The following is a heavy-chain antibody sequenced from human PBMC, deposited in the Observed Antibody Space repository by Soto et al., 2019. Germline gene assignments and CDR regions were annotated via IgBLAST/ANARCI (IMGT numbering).Heavy chain of an antibody. CDR1: GLCIFSSS. V-gene: IGHV5-51*01. D-gene: IGHD1-7*01. CDR2: IYPGDSDT. J-gene: IGHJ6*02. CDR3: SSSFLVELPYYYYYYGMDV. Sequence: NICWKGSGLCIFSSSFGWVRAMPGKYLEWMGIIYPGDSDTRYSPSFQGQVTISADKSISTAYLQWSSLKALDTAMYYFSSSFLVELPYYYYYYGMDVWGQGTTVTVSS.